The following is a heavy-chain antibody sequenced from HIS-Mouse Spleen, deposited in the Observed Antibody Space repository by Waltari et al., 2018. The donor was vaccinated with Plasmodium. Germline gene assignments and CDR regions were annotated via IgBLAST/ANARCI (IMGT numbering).Heavy chain of an antibody. D-gene: IGHD6-19*01. J-gene: IGHJ3*02. V-gene: IGHV1-18*01. CDR1: GSTFTSYG. CDR3: ARGSAGDAFDI. Sequence: QVQLVQSGAEGTKPGASVEVSCTASGSTFTSYGISYVRQAPGQGLEWMGWISPYNVNTNFAQKLQGRVTMTTDTSTSTAYMYLRSLRSDDTAVDYCARGSAGDAFDIWGQGTMVTVSS. CDR2: ISPYNVNT.